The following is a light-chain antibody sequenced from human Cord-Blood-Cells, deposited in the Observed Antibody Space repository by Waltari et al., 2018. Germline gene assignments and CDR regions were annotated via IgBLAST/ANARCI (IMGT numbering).Light chain of an antibody. CDR1: QGMSSA. CDR3: QEFNSYPLT. Sequence: AIQLSQSPSSLSAPVGDRVTITCRASQGMSSALAWYQQKLGKAPKLLFYDASSLESGVPSRVSGSEAGTDFTFTISRLEREDFATYYCQEFNSYPLTFGGGTKVEIK. J-gene: IGKJ4*01. CDR2: DAS. V-gene: IGKV1-13*02.